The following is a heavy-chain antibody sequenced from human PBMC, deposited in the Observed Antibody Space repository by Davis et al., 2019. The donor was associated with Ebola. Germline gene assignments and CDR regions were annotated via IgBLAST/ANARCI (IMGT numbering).Heavy chain of an antibody. CDR2: IIPIFGTA. CDR3: ARGAEYSSSLGYYYGMDV. CDR1: GGTFSSYA. D-gene: IGHD6-6*01. V-gene: IGHV1-69*06. Sequence: SVKVSCKASGGTFSSYAISWVRQAPGQGLEWMGGIIPIFGTANYAQKFQGRVTITADKSTTTAYMELSSLRSEDTAVYYCARGAEYSSSLGYYYGMDVWGQGTTVTVSS. J-gene: IGHJ6*02.